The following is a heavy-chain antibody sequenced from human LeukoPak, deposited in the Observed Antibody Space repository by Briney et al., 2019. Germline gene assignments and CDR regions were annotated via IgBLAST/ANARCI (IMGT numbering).Heavy chain of an antibody. D-gene: IGHD2-8*01. J-gene: IGHJ1*01. V-gene: IGHV4-61*08. CDR2: IYYSGST. CDR1: GGSISSGGYY. CDR3: ARGMAGVQEFQH. Sequence: SETLSLTCTVSGGSISSGGYYWSWIRQPPGKGLEWIGYIYYSGSTNYNPSLKSRVTISVDTSKNQFSLKLSSVTAADTAVYYCARGMAGVQEFQHWGQGTLVTVSS.